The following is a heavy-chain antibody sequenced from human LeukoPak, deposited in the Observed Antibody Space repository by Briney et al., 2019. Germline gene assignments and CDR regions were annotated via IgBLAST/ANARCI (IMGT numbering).Heavy chain of an antibody. CDR1: GYTFTNNF. V-gene: IGHV1-46*01. D-gene: IGHD5-24*01. CDR2: INPSGDNT. CDR3: ARDNSLRDTAWWFDP. Sequence: GASMKVSCKASGYTFTNNFMHWVRQAPGQGLEWIGIINPSGDNTWYAQKFQGRVTMTRDMATSTDYLEVSSLRSEDTAVYYCARDNSLRDTAWWFDPWGQGTLVTVSS. J-gene: IGHJ5*02.